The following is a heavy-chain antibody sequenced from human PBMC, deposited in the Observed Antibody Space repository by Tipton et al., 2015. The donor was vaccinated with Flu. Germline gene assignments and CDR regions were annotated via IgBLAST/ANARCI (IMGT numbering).Heavy chain of an antibody. CDR3: ARMRARDCTNGVCYLWYFDL. CDR1: GGSVSSAGYY. J-gene: IGHJ2*01. CDR2: IYYSGSS. Sequence: TLSLTCTVSGGSVSSAGYYWTWIRQPPGKGLEYIGQIYYSGSSNNNPSLKSRLTISVDTSKNQFSLKLTSVTAADTAVYYCARMRARDCTNGVCYLWYFDLWGRGTLVTVPS. D-gene: IGHD2-8*01. V-gene: IGHV4-61*08.